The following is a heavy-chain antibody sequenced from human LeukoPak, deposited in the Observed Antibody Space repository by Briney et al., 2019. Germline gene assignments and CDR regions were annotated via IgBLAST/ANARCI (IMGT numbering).Heavy chain of an antibody. CDR2: INHSGST. J-gene: IGHJ4*02. Sequence: SETLSLTCAVYGESFSGYYWSWIRQPPGKGLEWIGEINHSGSTNYNPSLKSRVTISVDTSKNQFSLKLSSVTAADTAVYYCARASDDIVVVVAARLAFDYWGQGTLVTVSS. D-gene: IGHD2-15*01. CDR1: GESFSGYY. CDR3: ARASDDIVVVVAARLAFDY. V-gene: IGHV4-34*01.